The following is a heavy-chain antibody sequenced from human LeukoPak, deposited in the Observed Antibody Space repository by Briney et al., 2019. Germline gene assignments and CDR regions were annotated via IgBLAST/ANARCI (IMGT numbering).Heavy chain of an antibody. Sequence: PSETLSLTCTVSGGSISSYYWSWVRQAPGKGLEWVSVFYSGGDTYYADSVKGRFTISRDNSKNTVYLQMNSLRAEDTAVYYCARDSRCSGGSCYSSGFDIWGQGTMVTVSS. CDR2: FYSGGDT. V-gene: IGHV3-53*01. J-gene: IGHJ3*02. D-gene: IGHD2-15*01. CDR3: ARDSRCSGGSCYSSGFDI. CDR1: GGSISSYY.